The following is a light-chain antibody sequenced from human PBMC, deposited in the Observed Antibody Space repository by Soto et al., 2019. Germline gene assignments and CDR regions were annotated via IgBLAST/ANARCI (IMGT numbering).Light chain of an antibody. V-gene: IGLV2-14*01. CDR1: SSDIGAYNY. Sequence: QSALTQPASVSGSPGQSITISCTGTSSDIGAYNYVSWYQHHPGKAPKLMICEVSNRPSGVSNRFSGSKSGNTASLTISGLQAEDEADYYCSSYTSSSTYVFGTGTKLTVL. J-gene: IGLJ1*01. CDR2: EVS. CDR3: SSYTSSSTYV.